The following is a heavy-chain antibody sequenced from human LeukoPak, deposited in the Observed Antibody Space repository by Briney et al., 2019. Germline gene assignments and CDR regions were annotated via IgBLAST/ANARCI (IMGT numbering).Heavy chain of an antibody. J-gene: IGHJ4*02. V-gene: IGHV3-30*02. CDR2: IRYDGSNK. CDR3: AKLTYYYDRH. Sequence: PGGSLRLSCAAFGFTFSSYGMHWVRQAPGKGLEWVAFIRYDGSNKYYADSVKGRFTISRDNSKNTLYLQMNSLRAEDTAVYYCAKLTYYYDRHWGQGTLVTVSS. CDR1: GFTFSSYG. D-gene: IGHD3-22*01.